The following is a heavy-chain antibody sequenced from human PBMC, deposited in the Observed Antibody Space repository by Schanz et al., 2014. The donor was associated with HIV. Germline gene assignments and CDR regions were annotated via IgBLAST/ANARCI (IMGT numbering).Heavy chain of an antibody. J-gene: IGHJ3*02. CDR1: GFTFSSYS. CDR3: ARDFFPGSDCGGACIAQSDALHI. CDR2: ISSTSKYK. V-gene: IGHV3-21*01. Sequence: EVQMLESGGGSVQPGGSLRLSCAASGFTFSSYSMNWVRQAPGKGLQWVSSISSTSKYKYYTDSVGGRFTISRDNAKNSLYLQMNSLRDEDTAIYYCARDFFPGSDCGGACIAQSDALHIWGQGAMVTISS. D-gene: IGHD2-21*02.